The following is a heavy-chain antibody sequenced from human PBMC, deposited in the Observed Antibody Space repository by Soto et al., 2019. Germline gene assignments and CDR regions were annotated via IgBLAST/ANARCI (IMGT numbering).Heavy chain of an antibody. CDR3: ASGSYFDS. CDR2: IFYGGTA. D-gene: IGHD3-10*01. J-gene: IGHJ4*01. CDR1: GGSINSNSYY. Sequence: SETLSLTCSVSGGSINSNSYYWGWIRQPPGRGLEWIGYIFYGGTAYYNPSLKSRVIISVDTSRNQFSLRLTSVTATDTAVYYCASGSYFDSWGHGTLVT. V-gene: IGHV4-39*01.